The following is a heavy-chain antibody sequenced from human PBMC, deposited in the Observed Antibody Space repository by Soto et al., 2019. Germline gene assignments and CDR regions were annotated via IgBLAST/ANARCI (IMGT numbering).Heavy chain of an antibody. Sequence: SETLSLTCTVSGGSVSSGSYYWSWIRQPPGKGLEWIGYIYYSGSTNYNPSLKSRVTISVDTSKNQFSLKLSSVTAADTAVYYCAREGPLDVLMVYDGRVGPKYYFDYWGQGALVTVSS. CDR3: AREGPLDVLMVYDGRVGPKYYFDY. D-gene: IGHD2-8*01. J-gene: IGHJ4*02. V-gene: IGHV4-61*01. CDR1: GGSVSSGSYY. CDR2: IYYSGST.